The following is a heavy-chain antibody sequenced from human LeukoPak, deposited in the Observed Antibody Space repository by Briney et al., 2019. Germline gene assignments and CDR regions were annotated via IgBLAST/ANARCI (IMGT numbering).Heavy chain of an antibody. Sequence: SVKVSCKASGFTFTSSAMQWVRQARGQRLEWIGWIVVGSGNTNYAQKFQERVTITRDMSTSTAYMELSSLRSEDTAVYYCAAGIGGTIFGVATWEYWGQGTLVTVSS. CDR3: AAGIGGTIFGVATWEY. CDR2: IVVGSGNT. V-gene: IGHV1-58*02. J-gene: IGHJ4*02. D-gene: IGHD3-3*01. CDR1: GFTFTSSA.